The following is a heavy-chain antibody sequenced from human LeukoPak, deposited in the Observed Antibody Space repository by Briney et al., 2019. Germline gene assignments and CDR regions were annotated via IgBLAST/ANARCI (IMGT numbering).Heavy chain of an antibody. Sequence: SETLSLTCTVSGGSISSGDYYWSWIRQPPGKGLEWIGYIYYSGSTYYNPSLKSRVTISVDTSKNQFSLKLSSVTAADTAVYYCARSLASYGQDNWFDPWGQGTLVTVSS. V-gene: IGHV4-30-4*08. D-gene: IGHD5-18*01. CDR1: GGSISSGDYY. J-gene: IGHJ5*02. CDR3: ARSLASYGQDNWFDP. CDR2: IYYSGST.